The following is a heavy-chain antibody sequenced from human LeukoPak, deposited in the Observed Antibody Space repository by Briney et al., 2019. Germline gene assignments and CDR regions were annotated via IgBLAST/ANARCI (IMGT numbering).Heavy chain of an antibody. D-gene: IGHD3-22*01. V-gene: IGHV3-48*03. CDR2: ISSSGGTM. J-gene: IGHJ3*02. CDR1: GFTVSSFE. CDR3: ARAESYYYDSSGYSAFDI. Sequence: GGSLRLSCEASGFTVSSFEINWVRQAPGKGLEWVSYISSSGGTMDYADSVKGRFTISRDNAKNSLYLQMNSLRAEDTALYYCARAESYYYDSSGYSAFDIWGQGTMVTVSS.